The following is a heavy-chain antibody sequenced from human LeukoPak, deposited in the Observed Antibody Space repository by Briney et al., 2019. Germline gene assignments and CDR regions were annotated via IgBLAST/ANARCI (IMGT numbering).Heavy chain of an antibody. Sequence: GGSLRLPCAASGFTFTSYEMNWVRQAPGKGLEWVSYISSSGGTIHYADSVKGRFTISRDNAKNSLYLQMNSLRAEDTALYYCAREGRNWNDLDYWGQGTLVTVST. CDR3: AREGRNWNDLDY. CDR1: GFTFTSYE. CDR2: ISSSGGTI. J-gene: IGHJ4*02. V-gene: IGHV3-48*03. D-gene: IGHD1-20*01.